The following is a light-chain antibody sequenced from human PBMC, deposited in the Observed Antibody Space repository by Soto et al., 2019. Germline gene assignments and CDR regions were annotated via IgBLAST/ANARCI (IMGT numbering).Light chain of an antibody. J-gene: IGKJ5*01. CDR3: QQRSNWRST. CDR1: QSVGSY. Sequence: DIVLTQSPATLSLSPGERVTLSCRASQSVGSYLAWYQQKPGQAPSLLIYDASGRATGIPARFSGSGSGTDFTLTISSLEPEDFAVYYCQQRSNWRSTFGQGTRLEIK. V-gene: IGKV3-11*01. CDR2: DAS.